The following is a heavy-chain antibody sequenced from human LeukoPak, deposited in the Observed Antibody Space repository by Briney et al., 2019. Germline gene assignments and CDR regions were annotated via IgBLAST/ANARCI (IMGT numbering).Heavy chain of an antibody. V-gene: IGHV4-59*01. CDR3: ARAIFSRNWFDP. CDR2: IYYSGST. D-gene: IGHD3-3*01. Sequence: PSETLSLTCTVSGGSISSYYWSWIRQPPGKGLEWIGYIYYSGSTNYNPSLKSRVTISVDTSKNQLSLKLSSVTAADTAVYYCARAIFSRNWFDPWGQGTLVTVSS. J-gene: IGHJ5*02. CDR1: GGSISSYY.